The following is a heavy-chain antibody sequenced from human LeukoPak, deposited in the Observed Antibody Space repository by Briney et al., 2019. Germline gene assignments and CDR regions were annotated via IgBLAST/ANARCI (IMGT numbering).Heavy chain of an antibody. D-gene: IGHD2-2*01. CDR1: GFTFSSYA. V-gene: IGHV3-23*01. CDR3: AKAGTAAASVPYNWFDP. CDR2: ISGSGGST. J-gene: IGHJ5*02. Sequence: GGSLRLSCAASGFTFSSYAMSWVRQAPGKGLEWVSAISGSGGSTYYADSVKGRLTISRDNSKNTLYLQMNSLRAEDTAVYYCAKAGTAAASVPYNWFDPWGQGTLVTVSS.